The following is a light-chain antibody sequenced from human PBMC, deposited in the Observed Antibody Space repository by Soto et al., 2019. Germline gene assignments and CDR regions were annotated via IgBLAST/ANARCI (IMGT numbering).Light chain of an antibody. CDR3: LQFDISPLYT. J-gene: IGKJ2*01. CDR1: QSVSSSS. Sequence: EIVLTQSPGTLSLSPGERATLSCRASQSVSSSSLTWYQQKPGQAPRLLIYGASTRATGIPDRFCGSGSGTDFSLTISRLEPEDFAVYYCLQFDISPLYTFGQGTKVEIK. CDR2: GAS. V-gene: IGKV3-20*01.